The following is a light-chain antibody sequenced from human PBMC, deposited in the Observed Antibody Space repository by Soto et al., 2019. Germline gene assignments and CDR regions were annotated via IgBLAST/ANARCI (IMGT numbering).Light chain of an antibody. Sequence: EIVLTQSPATLSLSPGERATLSCRASQSVSSYLAWYQQKPGQAPRLLIYDASNRATGIPARFSGSGSGTDFTLTISGLEPEDFAVYYCQQLDTFGPGTKVDIK. CDR3: QQLDT. J-gene: IGKJ3*01. V-gene: IGKV3-11*01. CDR1: QSVSSY. CDR2: DAS.